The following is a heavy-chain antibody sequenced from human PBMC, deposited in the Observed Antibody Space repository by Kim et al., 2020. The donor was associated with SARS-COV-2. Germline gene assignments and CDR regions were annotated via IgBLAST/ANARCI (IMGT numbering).Heavy chain of an antibody. J-gene: IGHJ4*02. V-gene: IGHV1-46*01. D-gene: IGHD6-13*01. Sequence: ASVKVSCKVSGYTFTSYYLHWARQAPGQGPEWVGRIDPSGGSTSYAQKFQGRVTMTTDTSTSTVYMELSSLRSEDTAVYYCARMGGFSSSPRWGQGTLVTVSS. CDR2: IDPSGGST. CDR3: ARMGGFSSSPR. CDR1: GYTFTSYY.